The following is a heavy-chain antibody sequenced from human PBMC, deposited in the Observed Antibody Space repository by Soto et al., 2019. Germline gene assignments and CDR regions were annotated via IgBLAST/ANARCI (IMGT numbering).Heavy chain of an antibody. CDR3: ARDQGNYDTTGYLDY. V-gene: IGHV3-48*02. J-gene: IGHJ4*02. Sequence: PVGSLRLSCAASGFTFSDYSMNWVRQAPWKGLEWVSYISSRTARTYYADSVKGRFIISRDNAKNSLYLQMNSLKDEDTAVYYCARDQGNYDTTGYLDYWGPGILVTVSS. CDR2: ISSRTART. CDR1: GFTFSDYS. D-gene: IGHD3-22*01.